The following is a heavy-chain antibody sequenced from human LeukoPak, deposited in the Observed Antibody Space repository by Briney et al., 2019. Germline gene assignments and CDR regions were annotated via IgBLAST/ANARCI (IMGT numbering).Heavy chain of an antibody. CDR1: GGSISSGSYY. V-gene: IGHV4-61*02. Sequence: PSETLSLTCTVSGGSISSGSYYWSWIRQPAGKGLEWIGRIYTSGSTNYNPSLKSRVTISVDTSKNQFSLKLSSVTAADTAVYYCAKVLVFGGSYWGQGTLVTVSS. CDR2: IYTSGST. J-gene: IGHJ4*02. D-gene: IGHD3-10*02. CDR3: AKVLVFGGSY.